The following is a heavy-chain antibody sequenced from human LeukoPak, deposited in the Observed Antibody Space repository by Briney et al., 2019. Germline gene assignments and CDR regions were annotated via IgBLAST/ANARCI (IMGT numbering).Heavy chain of an antibody. CDR1: GFTFSSYW. V-gene: IGHV3-7*01. Sequence: GGSLRLSCAASGFTFSSYWMSWVRQAPGKGLEWVANIKQDGSEKYYVDSVKGRFTISRDNAKNSLYLQMNSLRAEDTAVYYCARAGRGEATEYSSSWYDYWGQGTLVTVSS. CDR3: ARAGRGEATEYSSSWYDY. J-gene: IGHJ4*02. D-gene: IGHD6-13*01. CDR2: IKQDGSEK.